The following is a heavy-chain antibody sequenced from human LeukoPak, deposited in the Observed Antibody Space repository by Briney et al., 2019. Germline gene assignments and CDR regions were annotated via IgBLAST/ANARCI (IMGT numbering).Heavy chain of an antibody. J-gene: IGHJ4*02. V-gene: IGHV3-66*01. CDR2: IFRSGST. D-gene: IGHD3-22*01. CDR3: ARDYYGTTGYLAY. Sequence: GGSLRLSCAASGLTVSSSYMSWVRQAPGKGLEWVSVIFRSGSTYYADSVMGRFTISRDNSKNTVYLQMNSLRAEDTAVYYCARDYYGTTGYLAYWGQGTLVTVSS. CDR1: GLTVSSSY.